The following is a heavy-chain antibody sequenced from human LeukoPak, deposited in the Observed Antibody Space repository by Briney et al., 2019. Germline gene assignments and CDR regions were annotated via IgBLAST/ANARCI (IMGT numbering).Heavy chain of an antibody. CDR3: ARGRYYYDSSGPELFDY. J-gene: IGHJ4*02. Sequence: PSETLSLTCTVSGGFISSYYWSWIRQPAGKGLEWIGRIYTSGSTNYNPSLKSRVTMSVDTSKNQFSLKLSSVTAADTAVYYCARGRYYYDSSGPELFDYWGQGTLVTVSS. D-gene: IGHD3-22*01. CDR2: IYTSGST. V-gene: IGHV4-4*07. CDR1: GGFISSYY.